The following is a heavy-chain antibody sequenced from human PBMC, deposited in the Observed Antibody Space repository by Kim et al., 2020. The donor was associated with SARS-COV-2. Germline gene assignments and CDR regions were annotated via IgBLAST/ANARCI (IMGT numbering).Heavy chain of an antibody. J-gene: IGHJ5*01. Sequence: GGSLRLSCAASGFTFSSYAMSWVRQAPGKGLEWVSAIRGSGGSKYYVASVKGRFTISSDNSKHTLYLQMNILRAEDTAVYYCGGYMYAGTSTRFDSWG. V-gene: IGHV3-23*01. CDR1: GFTFSSYA. CDR3: GGYMYAGTSTRFDS. CDR2: IRGSGGSK. D-gene: IGHD2-2*01.